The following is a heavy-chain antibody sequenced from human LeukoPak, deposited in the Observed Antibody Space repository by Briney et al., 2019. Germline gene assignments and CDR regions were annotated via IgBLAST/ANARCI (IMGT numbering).Heavy chain of an antibody. J-gene: IGHJ4*02. V-gene: IGHV1-18*04. D-gene: IGHD3-16*01. CDR2: ISGDYGYT. CDR3: ARNKTTGGGGFDY. Sequence: ASVKVSCKASGYTFNSHGISWIRQAPGQGPEWMGWISGDYGYTKYAQKFQGRVTMTTDTSTDTPYMELRSLRSDDTAVYYCARNKTTGGGGFDYWGQGTLITVSS. CDR1: GYTFNSHG.